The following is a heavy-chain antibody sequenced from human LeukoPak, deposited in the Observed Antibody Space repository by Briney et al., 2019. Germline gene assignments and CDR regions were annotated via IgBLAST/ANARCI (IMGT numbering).Heavy chain of an antibody. CDR1: GYTFTSYG. CDR2: ISAYNGNT. Sequence: GASVKVSCKASGYTFTSYGISWVRQAPEQGLEWMGWISAYNGNTNYAQKLQGRVTMTTDTSTSTAYMELRSLRSDDTAVYYCARDPLRYGSSYYFDYWGQGTLVTVSS. V-gene: IGHV1-18*01. J-gene: IGHJ4*02. CDR3: ARDPLRYGSSYYFDY. D-gene: IGHD1-26*01.